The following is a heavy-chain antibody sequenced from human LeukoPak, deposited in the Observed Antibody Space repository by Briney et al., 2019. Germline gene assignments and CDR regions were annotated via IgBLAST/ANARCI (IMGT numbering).Heavy chain of an antibody. J-gene: IGHJ4*02. Sequence: GGSLRLSCAASGFTFSKAWMTWVRQAPGKGLEWVSAITDAVGSTHYADSVKGRFTISSDNSKNTVYLQMNSLRPEDMAVYYCAKEIFSGLLYIDYWGQGTLVTVSS. CDR2: ITDAVGST. CDR3: AKEIFSGLLYIDY. D-gene: IGHD5-12*01. V-gene: IGHV3-23*01. CDR1: GFTFSKAW.